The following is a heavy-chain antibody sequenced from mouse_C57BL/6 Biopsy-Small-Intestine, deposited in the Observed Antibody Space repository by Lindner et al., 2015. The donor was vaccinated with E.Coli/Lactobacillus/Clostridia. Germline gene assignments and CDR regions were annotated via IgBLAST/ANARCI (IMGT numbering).Heavy chain of an antibody. D-gene: IGHD3-2*02. V-gene: IGHV1-82*01. CDR2: IYPGDGDT. Sequence: VQLQESGAELVKPGASVKISCKASGYAFSSSWMNWVKQRPGKGLEWIGRIYPGDGDTNYNGKFKGKATLTADKSSSTAYMQLSSLTSEDSAVYFCAREGTAQTFDYWGQGTTLTVSS. CDR3: AREGTAQTFDY. CDR1: GYAFSSSW. J-gene: IGHJ2*01.